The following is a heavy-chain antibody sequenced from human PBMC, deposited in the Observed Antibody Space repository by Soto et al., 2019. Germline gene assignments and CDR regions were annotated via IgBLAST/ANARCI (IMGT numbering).Heavy chain of an antibody. Sequence: EVQLVESGGGLVQPGGSLRLSCTASGFTFNNKWMHWVRQAPWKGLVWVSRIDGYSTTTNYADSVKGRFTISRDNAKNTVFLHVNSLTDEDTAVYYCARGGAMGVDYWGQGTLVTVSS. J-gene: IGHJ4*02. CDR3: ARGGAMGVDY. CDR1: GFTFNNKW. V-gene: IGHV3-74*01. D-gene: IGHD1-26*01. CDR2: IDGYSTTT.